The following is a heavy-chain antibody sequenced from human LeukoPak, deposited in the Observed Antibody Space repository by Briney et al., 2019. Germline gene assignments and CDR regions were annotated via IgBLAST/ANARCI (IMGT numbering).Heavy chain of an antibody. Sequence: SETLSLTCTVSGGSISSGDYYWSWIRQPPGKGLEWIGYIYYSGSINYNPSLKSRLTISLDTSKNQFSLKLSFVTAADTAVYYCTKATKWLAFDSWGRGTLVTVSS. J-gene: IGHJ4*02. CDR1: GGSISSGDYY. CDR3: TKATKWLAFDS. D-gene: IGHD6-19*01. V-gene: IGHV4-30-4*01. CDR2: IYYSGSI.